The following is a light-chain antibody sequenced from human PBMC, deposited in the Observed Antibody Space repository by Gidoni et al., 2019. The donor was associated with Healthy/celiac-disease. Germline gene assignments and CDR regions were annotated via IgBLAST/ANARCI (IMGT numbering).Light chain of an antibody. J-gene: IGKJ1*01. Sequence: DIVFTQSPGTLSLSPGERAPRSCRASQSVSSSYLAWYQQKPGQAPRLLIYGASSRATGIPDRFSGSGSGTDFTLTISRLEPEEFAVYYCQQYGSSPETFGQGTKVEIK. V-gene: IGKV3-20*01. CDR3: QQYGSSPET. CDR2: GAS. CDR1: QSVSSSY.